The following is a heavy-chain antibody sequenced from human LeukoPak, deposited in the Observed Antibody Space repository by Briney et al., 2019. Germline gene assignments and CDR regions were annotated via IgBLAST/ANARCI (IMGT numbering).Heavy chain of an antibody. CDR2: IYHSGST. CDR1: GYSISSGYY. Sequence: SETLSLTCTVSGYSISSGYYWCWIRQPPGKGLEWIGSIYHSGSTYYNPSLKSRVTISVDTSKNQFSLKLSSVTAADTAVYYCARIFLGYSSGWYFDYWGQGTLVTVSS. CDR3: ARIFLGYSSGWYFDY. V-gene: IGHV4-38-2*02. J-gene: IGHJ4*02. D-gene: IGHD6-19*01.